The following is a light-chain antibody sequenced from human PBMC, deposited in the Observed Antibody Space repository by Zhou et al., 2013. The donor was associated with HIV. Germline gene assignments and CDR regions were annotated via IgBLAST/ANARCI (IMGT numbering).Light chain of an antibody. V-gene: IGKV3D-20*02. CDR2: GIY. CDR1: QSVIDDF. J-gene: IGKJ4*01. Sequence: DIVLTQSPGTLSLSPGERATLSCRASQSVIDDFFAWYQQQPGQAPRLLIYGIYRRATGIPDRFSGSGSGTDFTLTISSLEPEDFAVYYCQQRTDWLFTFGGGTKVEI. CDR3: QQRTDWLFT.